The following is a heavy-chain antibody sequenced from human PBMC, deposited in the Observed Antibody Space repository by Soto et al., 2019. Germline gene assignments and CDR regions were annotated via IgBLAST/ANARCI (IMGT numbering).Heavy chain of an antibody. Sequence: GWSRRLSCAASGFAFSSYAMSWVRQAPGKGLEWVSAISGIGGSTYYADSVKGRFTISRDNSKNTLYLQMNSLRAEDTSVYYCVKDGNGWSHYHWSHHWGRGTLMPDSS. CDR2: ISGIGGST. CDR3: VKDGNGWSHYHWSHH. D-gene: IGHD6-19*01. V-gene: IGHV3-23*01. CDR1: GFAFSSYA. J-gene: IGHJ5*02.